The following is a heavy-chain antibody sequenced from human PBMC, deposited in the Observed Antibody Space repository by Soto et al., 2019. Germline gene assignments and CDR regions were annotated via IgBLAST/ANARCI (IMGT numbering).Heavy chain of an antibody. CDR2: ISAYNGNT. CDR1: GYTFTSYG. V-gene: IGHV1-18*01. CDR3: ARDQGYSSGWHHGMLGAFDI. D-gene: IGHD6-19*01. Sequence: QVQLVQSGAEVNNPGASVKVSCKASGYTFTSYGISWWRQAPGQGLEWMGWISAYNGNTNYAQKLQGRVTMTTDTSTSTAYMKLRSLRSDDTAVYYCARDQGYSSGWHHGMLGAFDIWGQGTMVTVSS. J-gene: IGHJ3*02.